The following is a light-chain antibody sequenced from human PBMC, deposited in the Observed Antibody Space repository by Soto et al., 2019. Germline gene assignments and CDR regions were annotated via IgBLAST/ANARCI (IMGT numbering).Light chain of an antibody. CDR2: DAS. CDR3: HQRSNWPPSIT. CDR1: QSVSSY. Sequence: EIVLTQSPATLSLSPGERATLSCRASQSVSSYLAWYQQKPGQAPRLLIYDASNRATGIPARFSGSGSGTDFSITISSLEPEDFAVYYCHQRSNWPPSITFGQVTRLEIK. J-gene: IGKJ5*01. V-gene: IGKV3-11*01.